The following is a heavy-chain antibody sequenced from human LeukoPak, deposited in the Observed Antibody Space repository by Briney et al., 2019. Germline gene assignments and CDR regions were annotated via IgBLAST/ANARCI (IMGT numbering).Heavy chain of an antibody. CDR1: GFTFNSYW. Sequence: GGSLRLSCAASGFTFNSYWMHWVRQAPGKGLAWVARMNSDGSATTYADSVKGRFTIFRDNAKNTLYLQMNSLRAEDTAVYYCAREFEAAGFWAFDYWGQGTLVTASS. V-gene: IGHV3-74*01. CDR2: MNSDGSAT. D-gene: IGHD3-16*01. J-gene: IGHJ4*02. CDR3: AREFEAAGFWAFDY.